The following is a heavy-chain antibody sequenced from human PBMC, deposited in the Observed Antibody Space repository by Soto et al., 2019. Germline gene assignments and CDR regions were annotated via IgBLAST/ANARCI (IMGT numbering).Heavy chain of an antibody. V-gene: IGHV1-2*02. J-gene: IGHJ6*02. CDR3: ARAHGGRGNYYYAMDV. D-gene: IGHD2-15*01. Sequence: ASVKVSCKASGYTFTGYYMHWVRQAPGQGLEWMGWINPNSGGTNYAQKFQGRVTMTRDTSISTAYMELSRLRSDDTAVYYCARAHGGRGNYYYAMDVWGQGTTVTVSS. CDR1: GYTFTGYY. CDR2: INPNSGGT.